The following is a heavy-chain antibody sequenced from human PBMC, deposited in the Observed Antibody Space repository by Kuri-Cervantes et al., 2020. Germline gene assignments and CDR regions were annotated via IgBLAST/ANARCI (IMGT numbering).Heavy chain of an antibody. V-gene: IGHV3-20*04. J-gene: IGHJ4*02. CDR1: GFTFSNSD. CDR2: INWNGGST. Sequence: GGSLRLSCAASGFTFSNSDMNWVRQAPGKGLEWVSGINWNGGSTGYADSVKGRFTISRDNAKNSLYLQMNSLRAEDTAVYYCARKFLKQWLVREFDYWGQGTLVTVSS. D-gene: IGHD6-19*01. CDR3: ARKFLKQWLVREFDY.